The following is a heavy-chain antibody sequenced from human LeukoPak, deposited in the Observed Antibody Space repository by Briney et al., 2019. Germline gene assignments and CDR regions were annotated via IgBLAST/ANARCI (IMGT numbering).Heavy chain of an antibody. CDR3: ARTGTGYSYGPDYYGMDV. CDR1: GFTFSSYL. Sequence: GGSLRLSCAASGFTFSSYLMNWVRQAPGKGLEWVANIKQDGSEKYYVDSVKGRFTISRDNAKNSLYLQMNSLRAEDTAVYYCARTGTGYSYGPDYYGMDVWGQGTTVTVSS. CDR2: IKQDGSEK. J-gene: IGHJ6*02. V-gene: IGHV3-7*01. D-gene: IGHD5-18*01.